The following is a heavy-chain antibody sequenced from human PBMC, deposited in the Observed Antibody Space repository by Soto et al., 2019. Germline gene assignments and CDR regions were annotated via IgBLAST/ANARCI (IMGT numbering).Heavy chain of an antibody. Sequence: EVQLLESGGGLVQPGGSLRLSCAASGFTFSSYAMSWVRQAPGKGLEWVSAIIGSGGSTYYADSVKGRFTISRDNSKNTRYLPMNSLRAEDTAVYYCAKGTRAYCGGDRYFDLWGRGTLDTVSS. V-gene: IGHV3-23*01. J-gene: IGHJ2*01. CDR2: IIGSGGST. D-gene: IGHD2-21*02. CDR3: AKGTRAYCGGDRYFDL. CDR1: GFTFSSYA.